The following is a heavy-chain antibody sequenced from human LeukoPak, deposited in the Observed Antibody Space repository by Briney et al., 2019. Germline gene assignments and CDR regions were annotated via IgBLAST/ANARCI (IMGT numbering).Heavy chain of an antibody. CDR1: GGSISSYY. CDR3: ATQGGDYGRYYFDY. D-gene: IGHD4-17*01. CDR2: IYYSGST. J-gene: IGHJ4*02. V-gene: IGHV4-59*01. Sequence: SETLSLTCTVSGGSISSYYWSWIRQPPGKGLEWIGYIYYSGSTNYNPSLKSRVTISVDTSKNQFSLKLSSVTAADTAVYYCATQGGDYGRYYFDYWGQGTLVTVSS.